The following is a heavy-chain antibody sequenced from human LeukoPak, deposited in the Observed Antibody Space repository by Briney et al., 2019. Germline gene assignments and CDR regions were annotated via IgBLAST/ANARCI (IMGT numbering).Heavy chain of an antibody. Sequence: SQTLSLTCAISGDSVFSNSSWNWIRQSPSSGLEWLGRTYYRSNWYNDYVLSVKSRININPDTSKNQFSLQLNSVTPEDTAVYYCARGGQGDGYSADEAFDVWGQGTMVTVS. CDR1: GDSVFSNSS. CDR2: TYYRSNWYN. D-gene: IGHD5-18*01. V-gene: IGHV6-1*01. J-gene: IGHJ3*01. CDR3: ARGGQGDGYSADEAFDV.